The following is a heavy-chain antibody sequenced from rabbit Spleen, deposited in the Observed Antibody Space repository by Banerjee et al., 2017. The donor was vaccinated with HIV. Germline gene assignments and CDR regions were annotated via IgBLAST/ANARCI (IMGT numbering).Heavy chain of an antibody. J-gene: IGHJ3*01. V-gene: IGHV1S40*01. CDR1: GFTISGSYY. D-gene: IGHD7-1*01. Sequence: QQLVESGGGLVQPGAYLTLTCKASGFTISGSYYMCWVRQAPGRGLEWIACIDAGSNGNTYYANWAKGRSTISKTSSTTVTLEMTSLTAADTATYFCARFYAGYGDFGYAAMWGQGTLVTVS. CDR3: ARFYAGYGDFGYAAM. CDR2: IDAGSNGNT.